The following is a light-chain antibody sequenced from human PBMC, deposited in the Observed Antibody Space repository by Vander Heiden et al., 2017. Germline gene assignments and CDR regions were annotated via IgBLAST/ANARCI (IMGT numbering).Light chain of an antibody. CDR2: KGF. J-gene: IGLJ2*01. CDR1: TLPKQY. CDR3: QSSDNTDTYLI. Sequence: SELTQPPSVSVSPGQTVNITCSGDTLPKQYAFWYQQKAGQAPVVIIFKGFERPSGIPERFSASTSGTTVTLTINGVKPEDEADYYCQSSDNTDTYLIFGGGTKLTVL. V-gene: IGLV3-25*03.